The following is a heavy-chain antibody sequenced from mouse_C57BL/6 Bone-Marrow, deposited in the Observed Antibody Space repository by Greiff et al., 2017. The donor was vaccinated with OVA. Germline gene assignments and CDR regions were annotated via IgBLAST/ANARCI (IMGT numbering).Heavy chain of an antibody. Sequence: QVQLQQSGAELVRPGTSVKVSCKASGYAFTNYLIEWVKQRPGQGLEWIGVINPGSGGTTSNEKFKGKATLTADKSSSTADMQLSSLTSEDSAVYFCARSGTRAYWGQGTLVTVSA. D-gene: IGHD4-1*01. CDR2: INPGSGGT. V-gene: IGHV1-54*01. J-gene: IGHJ3*01. CDR1: GYAFTNYL. CDR3: ARSGTRAY.